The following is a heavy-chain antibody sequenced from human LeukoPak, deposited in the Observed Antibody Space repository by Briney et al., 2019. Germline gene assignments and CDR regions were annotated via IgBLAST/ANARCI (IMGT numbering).Heavy chain of an antibody. CDR3: AREGGSYDLDY. CDR2: IKQDGSEK. Sequence: GGSLRLSCGVSGFTFSRYWMSWVRQAPGKGLEWVANIKQDGSEKNYVDSVKGRFTISRDNARNSLYLQMISLRAEDTAVYYCAREGGSYDLDYWGQGTLVTVSS. CDR1: GFTFSRYW. D-gene: IGHD1-26*01. V-gene: IGHV3-7*01. J-gene: IGHJ4*02.